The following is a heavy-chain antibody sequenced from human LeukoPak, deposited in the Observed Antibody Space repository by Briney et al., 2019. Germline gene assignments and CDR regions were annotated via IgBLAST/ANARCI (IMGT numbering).Heavy chain of an antibody. Sequence: GGTLRLSCAASGFTFSSYWMSWVRQAPGKGLEWVANIKQDGSEKYYVDSVKGRFTISRDNAKNSLYLQMNSLRAEDTAVYYCARDTELRYYYYGMDVWGQGTTVTVSS. CDR1: GFTFSSYW. J-gene: IGHJ6*02. CDR2: IKQDGSEK. D-gene: IGHD1-7*01. CDR3: ARDTELRYYYYGMDV. V-gene: IGHV3-7*01.